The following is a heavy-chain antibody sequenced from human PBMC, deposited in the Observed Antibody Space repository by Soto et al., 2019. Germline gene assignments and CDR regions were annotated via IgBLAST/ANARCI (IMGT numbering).Heavy chain of an antibody. D-gene: IGHD2-15*01. V-gene: IGHV3-23*01. CDR3: AKVAGQTPFFDY. CDR1: GFNFSRYA. Sequence: GSLTLACAASGFNFSRYAMSWVRQAQGKGLEWVSAISGSGGSTYYADSVKGRFTISRDNSKNTLYLQMNSLRAEDTAVYYCAKVAGQTPFFDYWGQGTLVTVSS. CDR2: ISGSGGST. J-gene: IGHJ4*02.